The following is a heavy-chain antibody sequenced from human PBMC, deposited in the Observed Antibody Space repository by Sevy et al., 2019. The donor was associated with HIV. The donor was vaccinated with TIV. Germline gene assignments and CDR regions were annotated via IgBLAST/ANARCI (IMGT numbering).Heavy chain of an antibody. CDR3: ARPVKYYDSSGYFDAFDI. D-gene: IGHD3-22*01. V-gene: IGHV4-39*01. CDR1: GGSISSSSYY. CDR2: IYYSGST. J-gene: IGHJ3*02. Sequence: SETLSLTCTVSGGSISSSSYYWGWIRQPPGKGLEWIGSIYYSGSTYYNPSLKSRVTISVDTSKNQFSLKLSSVTAADTAVYYCARPVKYYDSSGYFDAFDIWGQGTMVTVSS.